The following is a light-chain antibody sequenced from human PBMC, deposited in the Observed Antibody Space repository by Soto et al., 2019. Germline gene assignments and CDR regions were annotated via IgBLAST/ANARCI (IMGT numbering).Light chain of an antibody. CDR1: QSLTMW. CDR3: QHWTAYSWR. J-gene: IGKJ1*01. Sequence: DIPMTQSPSTLSASVGDRVTITCRASQSLTMWLAWYQQKPGKAPHLLIYKTSSFESGVPSRFSGSGSGTEFTLTSSSLQPDDFATYYSQHWTAYSWRFGQGPTVEVK. V-gene: IGKV1-5*03. CDR2: KTS.